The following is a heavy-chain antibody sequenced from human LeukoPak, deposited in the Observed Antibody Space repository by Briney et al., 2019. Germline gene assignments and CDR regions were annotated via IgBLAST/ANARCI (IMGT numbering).Heavy chain of an antibody. V-gene: IGHV4-4*07. CDR2: IYTSGST. J-gene: IGHJ6*02. Sequence: SETLSLTCGVYGGSVSGYYWNWIRQPAGKGLEWIGRIYTSGSTTYNPSLKSRVTVSVDTSKNQFSLKLTSVTAADTAVYYCARDRVDSSGYYYYYGIDVWGQGTTVTVSS. CDR3: ARDRVDSSGYYYYYGIDV. CDR1: GGSVSGYY. D-gene: IGHD3-22*01.